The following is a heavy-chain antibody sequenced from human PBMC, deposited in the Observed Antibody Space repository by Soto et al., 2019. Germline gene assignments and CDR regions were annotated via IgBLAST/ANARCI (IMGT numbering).Heavy chain of an antibody. CDR3: VTDYYQTDDYHKID. V-gene: IGHV4-61*08. J-gene: IGHJ4*02. Sequence: QVQLQESGPGLLRPSETLSLTCAVSGASVGSRAHHWSWIRQTPGKGLEWIAYVHYSGDTKSNPSLNSRLPISMHRSMNLLSLWLSSATAADTAIYYCVTDYYQTDDYHKIDWGQGTLVTVS. D-gene: IGHD2-21*02. CDR2: VHYSGDT. CDR1: GASVGSRAHH.